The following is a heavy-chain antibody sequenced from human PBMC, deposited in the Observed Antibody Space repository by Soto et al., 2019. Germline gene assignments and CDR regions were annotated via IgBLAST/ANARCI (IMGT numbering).Heavy chain of an antibody. Sequence: DSLTISCKGSGYSFTSYWIGWVRQMPGKGLDWMGIIYPGDSDTRYSPSFQGQVTISADKSVNTAYLQWSSLKASDTAMYYCARNNIEEDIILMEQRYYSGLEVWGEGTTVTVSS. D-gene: IGHD2-8*01. CDR1: GYSFTSYW. J-gene: IGHJ6*04. CDR3: ARNNIEEDIILMEQRYYSGLEV. CDR2: IYPGDSDT. V-gene: IGHV5-51*01.